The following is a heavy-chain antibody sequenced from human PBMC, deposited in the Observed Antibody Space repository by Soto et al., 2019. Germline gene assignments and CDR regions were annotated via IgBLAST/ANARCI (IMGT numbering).Heavy chain of an antibody. Sequence: GGSLRLSCAASGFTFSSYEMNWVRQAPGKGLEWVSFISSSGSAIYYADSVKGRFTISRDNAKNSLYLKMNSMRAEDTAVYYCARVYSGSEERYFDYWGKGTLVNVSS. CDR2: ISSSGSAI. V-gene: IGHV3-48*03. CDR1: GFTFSSYE. CDR3: ARVYSGSEERYFDY. D-gene: IGHD5-12*01. J-gene: IGHJ4*02.